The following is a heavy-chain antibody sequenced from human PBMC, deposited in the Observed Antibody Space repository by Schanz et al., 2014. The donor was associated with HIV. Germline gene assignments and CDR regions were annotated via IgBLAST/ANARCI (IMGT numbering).Heavy chain of an antibody. CDR2: ISYDGSNK. CDR1: GFTFSSYG. Sequence: VHLVESGGGVVQPGRSLRLSCAASGFTFSSYGMHWVRQAPGKGLEWVAVISYDGSNKYYADSVKGRFTISRDNSKNALYLQMNSLRAEDTAVYYCAKDRITGAKGVQYYYYGMDVWGQGTTVTVSS. J-gene: IGHJ6*02. V-gene: IGHV3-30*18. D-gene: IGHD1-7*01. CDR3: AKDRITGAKGVQYYYYGMDV.